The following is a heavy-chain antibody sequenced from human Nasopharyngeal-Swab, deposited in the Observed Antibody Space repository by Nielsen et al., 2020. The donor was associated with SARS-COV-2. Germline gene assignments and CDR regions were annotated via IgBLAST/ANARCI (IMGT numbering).Heavy chain of an antibody. Sequence: GGSLRLSCAASGLTFSSYAIHWVRQAPGKGLEWVTFISYDGRNKYYADSVKGRFTISRDNSKNTLYLQMNSLRAEDTAVYYCARDGREYYYFDSSEVGFDYWGHGTLVTVSS. D-gene: IGHD3-22*01. CDR1: GLTFSSYA. V-gene: IGHV3-30*04. J-gene: IGHJ4*01. CDR2: ISYDGRNK. CDR3: ARDGREYYYFDSSEVGFDY.